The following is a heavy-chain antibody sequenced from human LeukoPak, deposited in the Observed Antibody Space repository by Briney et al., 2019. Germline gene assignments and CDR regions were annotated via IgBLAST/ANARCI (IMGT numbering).Heavy chain of an antibody. CDR1: GGSISSYD. J-gene: IGHJ4*02. CDR3: ATVDSGSGYVDY. D-gene: IGHD2-15*01. V-gene: IGHV4-4*07. CDR2: IYTSGTT. Sequence: SETLSLTCTVSGGSISSYDCSWIRQPAGKGLEWIGRIYTSGTTNYNPSLKSRVTISVDMPKNQFSLKLSSVAAADTAVYYCATVDSGSGYVDYWGQGTLVTVSS.